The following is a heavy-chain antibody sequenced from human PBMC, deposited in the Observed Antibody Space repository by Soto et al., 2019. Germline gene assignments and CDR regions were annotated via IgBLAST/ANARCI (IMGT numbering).Heavy chain of an antibody. CDR2: INPSGGST. Sequence: ASVKVSCKASGYTFTSYYMHWVRQAPGQGLEWMGIINPSGGSTSYAQKFQDRVTMTRDTSTSTVYMELSSLRSEDTAVYYCARDPGIRYFDWSDLYGMDVWGQGTTVTVSS. CDR3: ARDPGIRYFDWSDLYGMDV. D-gene: IGHD3-9*01. J-gene: IGHJ6*02. V-gene: IGHV1-46*01. CDR1: GYTFTSYY.